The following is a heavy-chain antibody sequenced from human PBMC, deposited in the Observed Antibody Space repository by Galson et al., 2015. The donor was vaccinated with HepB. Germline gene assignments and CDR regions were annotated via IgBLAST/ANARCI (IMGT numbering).Heavy chain of an antibody. Sequence: CAISGDSVSSNSAAWNWIRQSPSRGLEWLGRTYYRSKWYNDYAVSVKSRITINPDTSKNQFSLQLNSVTPEDTAVYYCARDLYEGQQLTKRNYYYYYGMDVWGQGTTVTVSS. CDR2: TYYRSKWYN. CDR3: ARDLYEGQQLTKRNYYYYYGMDV. J-gene: IGHJ6*02. V-gene: IGHV6-1*01. D-gene: IGHD6-13*01. CDR1: GDSVSSNSAA.